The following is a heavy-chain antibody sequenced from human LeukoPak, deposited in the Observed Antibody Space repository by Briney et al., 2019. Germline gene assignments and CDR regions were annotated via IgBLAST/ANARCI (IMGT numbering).Heavy chain of an antibody. D-gene: IGHD4-17*01. J-gene: IGHJ4*02. Sequence: GGSLRLSCAASGFTFSSYAMHWVRQAPGKGLEWVAVISYDGSNKYYADSVKGRFTISRDNSKNTLYLQMNSLRAEDTAVYYCAKDLTTVTSQGDYWGQGTLVTVSS. V-gene: IGHV3-30*04. CDR1: GFTFSSYA. CDR2: ISYDGSNK. CDR3: AKDLTTVTSQGDY.